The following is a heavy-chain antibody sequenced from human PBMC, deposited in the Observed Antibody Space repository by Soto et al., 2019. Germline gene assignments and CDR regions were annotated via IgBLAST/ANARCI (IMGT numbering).Heavy chain of an antibody. CDR3: ARAIAAAGSSSGYFDY. CDR2: IFYSGSF. D-gene: IGHD6-13*01. CDR1: GGSISSGTAY. V-gene: IGHV4-30-4*01. Sequence: PSETLSLTCTVSGGSISSGTAYWSWIRQRPGKGLEWIGYIFYSGSFYYTPSLRGRVMILADTSKNQFSLKLSSVTAADTAVYYCARAIAAAGSSSGYFDYWGQGTLVTVSS. J-gene: IGHJ4*02.